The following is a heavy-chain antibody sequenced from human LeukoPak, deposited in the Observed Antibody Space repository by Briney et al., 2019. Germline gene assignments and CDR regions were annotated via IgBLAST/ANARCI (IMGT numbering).Heavy chain of an antibody. CDR2: INWNGGST. V-gene: IGHV3-20*04. D-gene: IGHD1-14*01. CDR1: GFTFDDYD. Sequence: RPGGSLRLSCAASGFTFDDYDMSWVRQAPGKGLEWVSGINWNGGSTGYADSVKGRFTISRDNARNSLYLQMNSLRAEDTALYYCARKAMAGIGDGFDIWGQGTMVTVSS. J-gene: IGHJ3*02. CDR3: ARKAMAGIGDGFDI.